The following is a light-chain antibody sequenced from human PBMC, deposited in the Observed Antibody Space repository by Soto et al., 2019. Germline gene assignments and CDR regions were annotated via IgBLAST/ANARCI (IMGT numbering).Light chain of an antibody. J-gene: IGKJ5*01. V-gene: IGKV1-39*01. CDR2: AAS. CDR3: QQSYSNPTIT. CDR1: QSISSY. Sequence: DIQMTQSPSSLSASVGDRVTITCRASQSISSYLNWYQQKPGKAPKLLIYAASSLQSGVPSRFSGSGSGTDFTLTISSLQPEDFATYYCQQSYSNPTITFGQGTRLEI.